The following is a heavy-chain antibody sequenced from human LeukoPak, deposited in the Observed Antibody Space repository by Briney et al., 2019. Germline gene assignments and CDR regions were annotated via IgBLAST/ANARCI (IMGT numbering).Heavy chain of an antibody. V-gene: IGHV3-23*01. Sequence: GGSLRLSCAASGFTFSSHVMSWVRQAPGKGLEWVSGISDSGDSTSYADSVKGRLTISRDNSKSTLYLQMNSLRAEDTAVYYCASTGYGVRDYWGQGTLVTVSS. CDR3: ASTGYGVRDY. CDR2: ISDSGDST. CDR1: GFTFSSHV. J-gene: IGHJ4*02. D-gene: IGHD4-17*01.